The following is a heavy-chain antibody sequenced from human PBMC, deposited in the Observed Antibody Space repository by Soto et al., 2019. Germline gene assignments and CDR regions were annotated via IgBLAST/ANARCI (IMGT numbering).Heavy chain of an antibody. Sequence: SETLSLTCTVSRGSLSSGGYDWRSTRQHPXKGLEWIGYIYYSGSTYYNPSLKSRVTISVDTSKNQFSLKLSSVSAADTAVYYCAREARELRPRVDACVIWGHGTMVTVSS. CDR3: AREARELRPRVDACVI. D-gene: IGHD1-7*01. J-gene: IGHJ3*02. V-gene: IGHV4-31*03. CDR1: RGSLSSGGYD. CDR2: IYYSGST.